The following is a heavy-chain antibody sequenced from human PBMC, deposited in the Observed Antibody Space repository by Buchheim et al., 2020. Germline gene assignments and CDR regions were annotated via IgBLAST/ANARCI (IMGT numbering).Heavy chain of an antibody. Sequence: QVQLVQSGAEVKKPGASVKVSCKASGYTFTGYYIHWVRQAPGQGLEWMGWINPTSGVTNYAQRFQGRVTITRDTSIRIAYMEVSRLESDYTAVHYCARESTTCETRACSFDYWGQGTL. CDR3: ARESTTCETRACSFDY. CDR1: GYTFTGYY. J-gene: IGHJ4*02. V-gene: IGHV1-2*02. D-gene: IGHD2-2*01. CDR2: INPTSGVT.